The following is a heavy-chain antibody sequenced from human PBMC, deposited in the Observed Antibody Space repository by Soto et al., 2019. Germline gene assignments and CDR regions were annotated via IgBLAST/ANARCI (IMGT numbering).Heavy chain of an antibody. Sequence: GGSLRLSCAASGFTFSSYAMSWVRQAPGKGLEWVSAISGSGGSTYYADSGKGRFTNARDNSKNTLYLQMTSLGAEDTAVYYCAKDFGLVHVLRFLEWLPFDYWGQGTLVTVSS. J-gene: IGHJ4*02. CDR2: ISGSGGST. V-gene: IGHV3-23*01. CDR1: GFTFSSYA. D-gene: IGHD3-3*01. CDR3: AKDFGLVHVLRFLEWLPFDY.